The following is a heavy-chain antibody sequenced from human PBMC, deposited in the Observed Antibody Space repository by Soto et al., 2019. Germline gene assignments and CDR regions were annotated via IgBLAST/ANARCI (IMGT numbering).Heavy chain of an antibody. V-gene: IGHV3-23*01. CDR3: AKDRLAGNFDY. CDR1: GFTFSSYW. Sequence: GSLRLSCAASGFTFSSYWMSWVRQAPGKGLEWVSGISDSGETTYYADSVKGRFTISRDNSKNTLYLQMNSLRVEDTAVYYXAKDRLAGNFDYWGQGTQVTVSS. CDR2: ISDSGETT. J-gene: IGHJ4*02.